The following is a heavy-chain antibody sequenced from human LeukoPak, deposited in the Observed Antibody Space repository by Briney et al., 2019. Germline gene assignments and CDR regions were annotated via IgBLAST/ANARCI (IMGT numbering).Heavy chain of an antibody. D-gene: IGHD2-2*01. CDR3: ARAGRYCSSTSCQGYYYYMDV. Sequence: MPSETLSLTCAVYGGSFSGYYWSWIRQPPGKGLEWIGEINHSGSTNYNPSLKSRVTISVDTSKNQFSLKLSSVTAADTAVYYCARAGRYCSSTSCQGYYYYMDVWGKGTTVTVSS. J-gene: IGHJ6*03. CDR2: INHSGST. CDR1: GGSFSGYY. V-gene: IGHV4-34*01.